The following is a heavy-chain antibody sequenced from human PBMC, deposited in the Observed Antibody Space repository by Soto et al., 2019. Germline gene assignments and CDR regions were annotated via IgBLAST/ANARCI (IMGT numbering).Heavy chain of an antibody. CDR1: GHIFTDSY. J-gene: IGHJ4*02. D-gene: IGHD2-15*01. V-gene: IGHV1-2*02. CDR3: ASEDCRNNCLKGFGY. Sequence: ASVKVSCKASGHIFTDSYLHWVRQAPGQGFEWVGGINAKSGNPKYVPKFQGRVTVTRDTSTSTVYMELNRLTSDDTAVYFCASEDCRNNCLKGFGYWGQGTLVTVSS. CDR2: INAKSGNP.